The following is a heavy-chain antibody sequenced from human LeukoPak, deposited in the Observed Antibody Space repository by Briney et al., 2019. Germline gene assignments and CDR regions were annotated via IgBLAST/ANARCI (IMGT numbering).Heavy chain of an antibody. CDR2: FSYGETT. V-gene: IGHV4-39*07. CDR3: VRGTLDKGGLDF. J-gene: IGHJ4*02. CDR1: GDSVRIYSHY. D-gene: IGHD1-1*01. Sequence: PSETLSLTCTVSGDSVRIYSHYWARIPQPPGQGLEWIGSFSYGETTYLNPSRKIRITVTVDTIRDQFSLKLTSMTAADTAVYFCVRGTLDKGGLDFWGQGTPVAVST.